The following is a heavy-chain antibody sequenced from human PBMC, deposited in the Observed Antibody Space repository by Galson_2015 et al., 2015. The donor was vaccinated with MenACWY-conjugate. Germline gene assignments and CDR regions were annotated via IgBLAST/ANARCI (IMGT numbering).Heavy chain of an antibody. CDR3: AKERGEGDQSRSGGIGYFYYGMDV. Sequence: SLRLSCAASGFTFSSYGIHWVRQAPGKGLEWVAVISNDGSNKYYEDSVKGRSTMSRDNFKNTVDLQMNSLRTEDTAIYYCAKERGEGDQSRSGGIGYFYYGMDVWGQGTTVTVSS. CDR2: ISNDGSNK. CDR1: GFTFSSYG. D-gene: IGHD2-15*01. V-gene: IGHV3-30*18. J-gene: IGHJ6*02.